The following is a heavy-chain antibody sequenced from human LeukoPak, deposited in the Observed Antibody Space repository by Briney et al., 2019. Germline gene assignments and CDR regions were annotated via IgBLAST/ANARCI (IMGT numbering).Heavy chain of an antibody. CDR3: AGLGATL. CDR1: GFTFSDHY. V-gene: IGHV3-72*01. D-gene: IGHD1-26*01. J-gene: IGHJ4*02. Sequence: PGGSLRLSCAASGFTFSDHYMDWVRQAPGKGLEWVGHIRNKANAYTTYYAASVKGRFTISRDDSKNSLYLQMNSLKTEDTAVYYCAGLGATLWGQGTLASVSS. CDR2: IRNKANAYTT.